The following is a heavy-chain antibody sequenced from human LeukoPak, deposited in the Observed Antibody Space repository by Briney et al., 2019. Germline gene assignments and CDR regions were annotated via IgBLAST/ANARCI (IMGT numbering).Heavy chain of an antibody. CDR2: IKQDGSEK. J-gene: IGHJ4*02. CDR3: ARGVPYGSGGGYFDY. CDR1: GFTFSSYW. D-gene: IGHD3-10*01. Sequence: PGGSLRLSCAASGFTFSSYWMSWVRQAPGKGLEWVAHIKQDGSEKYYVDSVKGRFTISRDNAKNSLYLQMNSLRAEDTAVYYCARGVPYGSGGGYFDYWGQGTLVTVSS. V-gene: IGHV3-7*01.